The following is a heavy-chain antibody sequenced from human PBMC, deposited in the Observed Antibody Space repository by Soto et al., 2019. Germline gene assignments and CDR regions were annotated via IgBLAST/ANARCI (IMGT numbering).Heavy chain of an antibody. CDR1: GYTFTSYG. Sequence: GSVKVSCKASGYTFTSYGISWVRQAPGQGLEWMGWISAYNGNTNYAQKLQGRVTMTTDTSTSTAYMELRSLRSDDTAVYYCARDYDFWSGYVNLYYYYGMDVWGQGTTVTVSS. D-gene: IGHD3-3*01. CDR2: ISAYNGNT. J-gene: IGHJ6*02. CDR3: ARDYDFWSGYVNLYYYYGMDV. V-gene: IGHV1-18*01.